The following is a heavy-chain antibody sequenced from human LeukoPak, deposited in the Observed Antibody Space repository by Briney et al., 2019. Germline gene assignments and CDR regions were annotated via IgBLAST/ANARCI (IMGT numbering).Heavy chain of an antibody. CDR3: ARRSPSADAFDI. V-gene: IGHV7-4-1*02. Sequence: ASVKVSCKASGYTFSRNAINWVRQAPGQGLEWMGWINTKTGTPTYAQGFTGRFVFSLDISVTTAYLQISNLKAEDTAFYYCARRSPSADAFDIWGQGTVVTVSS. J-gene: IGHJ3*02. CDR2: INTKTGTP. CDR1: GYTFSRNA.